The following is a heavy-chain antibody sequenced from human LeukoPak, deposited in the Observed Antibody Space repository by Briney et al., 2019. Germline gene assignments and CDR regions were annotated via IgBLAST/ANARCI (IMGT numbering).Heavy chain of an antibody. CDR3: ARRTVTRDWYFDL. CDR2: ISSSGTTI. V-gene: IGHV3-11*01. Sequence: GGSLRLSCAASGFTFSDYYMSWIRQAPGKGLEWVSYISSSGTTIYYADSVKGRFTISRDNAKNSLYLQMNSLRAEDTAVYYCARRTVTRDWYFDLWGRGTLVTVSS. D-gene: IGHD4-17*01. J-gene: IGHJ2*01. CDR1: GFTFSDYY.